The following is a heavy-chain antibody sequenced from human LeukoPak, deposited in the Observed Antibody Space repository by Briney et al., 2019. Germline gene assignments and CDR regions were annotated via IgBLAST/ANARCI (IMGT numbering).Heavy chain of an antibody. CDR2: IYTSGST. CDR3: ARDSGHYFDY. CDR1: GGSISSGSYY. Sequence: SETLSLTCTVSGGSISSGSYYWSWIRQPAGKGLEWIGRIYTSGSTNYNPSLKSRVTMSVDTSKNHFSLKLSSVTAADTAVYYCARDSGHYFDYWGQGTLVTVSS. J-gene: IGHJ4*02. V-gene: IGHV4-61*02.